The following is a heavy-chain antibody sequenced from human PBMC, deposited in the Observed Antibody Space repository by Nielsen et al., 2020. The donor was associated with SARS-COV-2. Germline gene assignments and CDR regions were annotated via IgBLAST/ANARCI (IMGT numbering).Heavy chain of an antibody. CDR2: ISTSGSTI. CDR3: VKWVQLDLGYYYHGMDV. D-gene: IGHD6-6*01. V-gene: IGHV3-48*03. CDR1: GFTFSSYE. J-gene: IGHJ6*02. Sequence: GGSLRLSCAASGFTFSSYEMNWVRQAPGKGLEWVSYISTSGSTIYYADSVKGRCTISRDNSKNTLYLQMNSLRVEDTAVYYCVKWVQLDLGYYYHGMDVWGQGTTVTVSS.